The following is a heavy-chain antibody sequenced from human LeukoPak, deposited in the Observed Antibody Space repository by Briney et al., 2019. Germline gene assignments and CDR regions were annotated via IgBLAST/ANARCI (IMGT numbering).Heavy chain of an antibody. V-gene: IGHV3-30*02. CDR2: IRHDGSNK. CDR1: GFTFSSYG. D-gene: IGHD2-15*01. CDR3: AKSEYCSGGSCYSYYYYYGMDV. Sequence: GGSLRLSCGASGFTFSSYGMHWVRQAPGKGLEWVAFIRHDGSNKYYADSVKGRFTISRDNSKNTLYLQMNSLRAEDTAVYYCAKSEYCSGGSCYSYYYYYGMDVWGQGTTVTVSS. J-gene: IGHJ6*02.